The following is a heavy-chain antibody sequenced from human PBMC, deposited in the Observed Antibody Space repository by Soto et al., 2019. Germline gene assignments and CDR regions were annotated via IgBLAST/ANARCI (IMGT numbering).Heavy chain of an antibody. D-gene: IGHD1-26*01. Sequence: QVQLQESGPGLVKPSETLSLTCTVSGGSVSSGSYYWSWIRQPPGKGLEWIGYMYYSGSTNYNPSLKSRVTISVDTSKNQFSLKLSSVTAADPAVYYCARLWEDGWFDPWGQGTLVTVSS. V-gene: IGHV4-61*01. CDR2: MYYSGST. CDR3: ARLWEDGWFDP. J-gene: IGHJ5*02. CDR1: GGSVSSGSYY.